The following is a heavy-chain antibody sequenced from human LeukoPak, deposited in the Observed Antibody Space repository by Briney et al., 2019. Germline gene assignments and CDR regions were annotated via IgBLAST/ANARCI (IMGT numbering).Heavy chain of an antibody. CDR1: GGSISSYY. Sequence: PSETLSLTCTVSGGSISSYYWSWIRQPPGKGLEWIGYIYYSGSTNYNPSLKSRVTISVDTSKNQFSLKLSSVTAADTAVYYCAGSPGIAAAGFFDPWGQGTLVTVSS. J-gene: IGHJ5*02. CDR2: IYYSGST. CDR3: AGSPGIAAAGFFDP. D-gene: IGHD6-13*01. V-gene: IGHV4-59*01.